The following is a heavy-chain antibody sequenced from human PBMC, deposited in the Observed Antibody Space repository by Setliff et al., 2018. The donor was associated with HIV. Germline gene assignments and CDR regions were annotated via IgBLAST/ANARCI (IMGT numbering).Heavy chain of an antibody. CDR2: INTGSGST. J-gene: IGHJ5*02. V-gene: IGHV1-3*04. Sequence: ASVKVSCKASGYTFTRNAMHWVRQAPGQRLEWMGWINTGSGSTKYSQKFQGRVTITRDTSASTAYMELISLGSEDTAVYYCARDLSSGHYPHWFDPWGQGTLVTVSS. CDR3: ARDLSSGHYPHWFDP. CDR1: GYTFTRNA. D-gene: IGHD4-17*01.